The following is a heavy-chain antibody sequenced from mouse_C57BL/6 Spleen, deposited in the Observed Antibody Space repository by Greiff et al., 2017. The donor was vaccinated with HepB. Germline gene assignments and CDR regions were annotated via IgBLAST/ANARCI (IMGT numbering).Heavy chain of an antibody. Sequence: QVQLQQSGAELVKPGASVKMSCKASGYTFTSYWITWVKQRPGQGLEWIGDIYPGSGSTNYNEKFKSKATLTVDTSSSTAYMQLSSLTSEDSAVYYCARWGYDEAWFAYWGQGTLVTGSA. CDR2: IYPGSGST. CDR1: GYTFTSYW. J-gene: IGHJ3*01. D-gene: IGHD2-2*01. CDR3: ARWGYDEAWFAY. V-gene: IGHV1-55*01.